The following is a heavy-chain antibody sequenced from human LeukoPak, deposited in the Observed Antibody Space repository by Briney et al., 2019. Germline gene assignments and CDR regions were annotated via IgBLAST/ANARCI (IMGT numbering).Heavy chain of an antibody. V-gene: IGHV3-30*18. J-gene: IGHJ4*02. CDR3: AKDFSGRGYSYGPQN. CDR2: ISYDGSNK. CDR1: GFTFSSHG. D-gene: IGHD5-18*01. Sequence: GGSLRLSCAASGFTFSSHGMHWVRQAPGKGLEWVAVISYDGSNKYYADSVKGRFTISRDNSKNTLYLQMNSLRAEDTAVYYCAKDFSGRGYSYGPQNWGQGTLVTVSS.